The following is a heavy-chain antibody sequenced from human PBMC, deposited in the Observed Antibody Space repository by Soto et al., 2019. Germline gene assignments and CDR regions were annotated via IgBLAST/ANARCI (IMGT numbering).Heavy chain of an antibody. CDR2: MNPNSGNT. CDR3: ASEYCSSTSCYFIL. Sequence: QVQLVQSGAEVKKPGASVKVSCKASGYTFTSYDINWVRQATGQGLEWMGWMNPNSGNTGYAQKFQGRVTMTRNTSISTAYMELSSLRSEDTAVYYCASEYCSSTSCYFILWGQATMVTVSS. CDR1: GYTFTSYD. V-gene: IGHV1-8*01. J-gene: IGHJ3*01. D-gene: IGHD2-2*01.